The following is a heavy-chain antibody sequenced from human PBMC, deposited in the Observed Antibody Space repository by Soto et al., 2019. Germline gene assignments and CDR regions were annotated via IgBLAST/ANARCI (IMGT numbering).Heavy chain of an antibody. V-gene: IGHV3-23*01. CDR2: ISGSGGST. Sequence: GGSLRLSCAASGFTFSNYAMSWVRQAPGKGLEWVSTISGSGGSTYYVDSVKGRFTISRDNSKNTLYLQMNSLRAEDTAVYYCAKENGYSSSWFEFDYWGQGTLVTVSS. D-gene: IGHD6-13*01. CDR3: AKENGYSSSWFEFDY. CDR1: GFTFSNYA. J-gene: IGHJ4*02.